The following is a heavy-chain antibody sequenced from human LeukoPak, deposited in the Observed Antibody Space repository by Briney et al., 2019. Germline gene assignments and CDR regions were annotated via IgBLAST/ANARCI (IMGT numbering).Heavy chain of an antibody. CDR1: GLTFAGYD. D-gene: IGHD2-8*02. CDR3: AKNRGHCVDGVCHNYYYMDV. J-gene: IGHJ6*03. CDR2: VSGSAGRT. V-gene: IGHV3-23*01. Sequence: GGSLRLSCAASGLTFAGYDMTWVRQAPGKGLEWVSTVSGSAGRTDYADSVKGRFTISRDNLKNTSYLQMNGLRAEDTAVYYCAKNRGHCVDGVCHNYYYMDVWGRGTTVTVSS.